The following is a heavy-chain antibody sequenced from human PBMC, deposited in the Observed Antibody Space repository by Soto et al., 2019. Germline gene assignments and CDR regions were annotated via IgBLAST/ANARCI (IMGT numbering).Heavy chain of an antibody. CDR1: GFTFSSCT. Sequence: EVHLVESGGGLVKPGGSLRPSCAVSGFTFSSCTMNWVRQAPGKGLEWVSSISPSTSHIYYADSVKGRFTISRDNAKNSLFLQMNSLRAGDTAVYYCSGCSGGACHQSYGMDVWGQGTTVTVSS. CDR3: SGCSGGACHQSYGMDV. V-gene: IGHV3-21*01. CDR2: ISPSTSHI. D-gene: IGHD2-15*01. J-gene: IGHJ6*02.